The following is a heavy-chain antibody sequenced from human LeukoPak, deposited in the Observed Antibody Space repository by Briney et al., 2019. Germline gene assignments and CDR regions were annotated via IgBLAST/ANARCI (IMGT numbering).Heavy chain of an antibody. Sequence: PGGSLRLSCAASGFSFSTYWMTWVRQAPGKGLEWVAHIKPDGSREDYVDSVKGRFTISRDNARNSLYLQMNSLRAEDTAVYYCARDEVPSYYDSSGYYYYWGQGTLVTVSS. V-gene: IGHV3-7*01. CDR1: GFSFSTYW. CDR3: ARDEVPSYYDSSGYYYY. J-gene: IGHJ4*02. CDR2: IKPDGSRE. D-gene: IGHD3-22*01.